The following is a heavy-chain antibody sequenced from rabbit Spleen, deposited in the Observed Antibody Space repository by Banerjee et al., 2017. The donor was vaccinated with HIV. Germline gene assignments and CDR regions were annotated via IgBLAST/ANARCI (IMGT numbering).Heavy chain of an antibody. D-gene: IGHD2-1*01. Sequence: QSLEESGGDLVKPGASLTLTCTASGFSFSSSYYMCWVRQAPGKGLECVACIYTDSSGSTWYASWAKGRFTISKTSSTTVTLQMTTLTAADTATYFCARGSATMTMVITGFYLNLWGPGTL. V-gene: IGHV1S40*01. CDR2: IYTDSSGST. CDR3: ARGSATMTMVITGFYLNL. J-gene: IGHJ4*01. CDR1: GFSFSSSYY.